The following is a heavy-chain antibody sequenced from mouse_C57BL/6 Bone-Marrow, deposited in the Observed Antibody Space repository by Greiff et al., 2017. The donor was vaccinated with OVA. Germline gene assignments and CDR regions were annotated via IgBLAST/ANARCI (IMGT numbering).Heavy chain of an antibody. CDR1: GYTFTSYG. Sequence: VQLVESGAELARPGASVKLSCKASGYTFTSYGISWVKQRTGQGLEWIGEIHPRSGNTYYNEKFKGKATLTADKSSSTAYMELRSLTSEDSAVYFCAKPYFPFVWGTGTTVTVSS. CDR3: AKPYFPFV. CDR2: IHPRSGNT. D-gene: IGHD2-10*01. J-gene: IGHJ1*03. V-gene: IGHV1-81*01.